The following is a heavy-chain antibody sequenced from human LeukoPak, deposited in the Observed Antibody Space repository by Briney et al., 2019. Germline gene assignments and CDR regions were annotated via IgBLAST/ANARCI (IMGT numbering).Heavy chain of an antibody. V-gene: IGHV3-74*01. CDR2: INSDGSTT. D-gene: IGHD3-22*01. Sequence: PRGCLRLSCSASGLTFISDWIHSVRQTPGKGQVWVSRINSDGSTTDYAESVKGRFHISRDNAKNPRFFEMDRLRAEDTAVYYCVRDLELAEYDSSGDAYWGQGPLVTVPS. J-gene: IGHJ4*02. CDR1: GLTFISDW. CDR3: VRDLELAEYDSSGDAY.